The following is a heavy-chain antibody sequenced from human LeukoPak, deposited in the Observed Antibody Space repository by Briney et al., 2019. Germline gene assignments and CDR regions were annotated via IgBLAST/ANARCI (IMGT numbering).Heavy chain of an antibody. CDR1: GFTFSSYW. V-gene: IGHV3-7*01. CDR2: IKQDGSEK. Sequence: GGSLRLSCAASGFTFSSYWMSWVRQAPGKGLEWVANIKQDGSEKYYVDSVKGRFTISRDNAKNSLYLQMNSLRAEDTAVYYCARDLGYCSGGSCYSVWFDPWGQGTLVTVSS. D-gene: IGHD2-15*01. J-gene: IGHJ5*02. CDR3: ARDLGYCSGGSCYSVWFDP.